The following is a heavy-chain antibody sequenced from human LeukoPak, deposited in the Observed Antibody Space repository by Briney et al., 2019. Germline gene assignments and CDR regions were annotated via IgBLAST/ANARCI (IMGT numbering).Heavy chain of an antibody. J-gene: IGHJ3*02. CDR2: INHSGST. Sequence: SETLSLTCAVYGGSFSAYYWSWIRRPPGKGLEWIGEINHSGSTNYNPSLKSRVNISVDTSKNQFSLKLSSVTAADTAVYYCARVSRLWWARDIWGQGTMVTVSS. D-gene: IGHD2-21*01. CDR3: ARVSRLWWARDI. V-gene: IGHV4-34*01. CDR1: GGSFSAYY.